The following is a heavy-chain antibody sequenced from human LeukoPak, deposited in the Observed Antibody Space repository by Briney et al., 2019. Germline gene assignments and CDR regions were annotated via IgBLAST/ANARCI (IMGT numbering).Heavy chain of an antibody. D-gene: IGHD1-26*01. CDR1: GGTFISYA. CDR2: IIPIFGTA. V-gene: IGHV1-69*13. CDR3: ARDVGATPRAFDI. Sequence: SVKVSCKASGGTFISYAISWVRQAPGQGLEWMGGIIPIFGTANYAQKFQGRVTITADESTSTAYMELSSLRSEDTAVYYCARDVGATPRAFDIWGQGTMVTVSS. J-gene: IGHJ3*02.